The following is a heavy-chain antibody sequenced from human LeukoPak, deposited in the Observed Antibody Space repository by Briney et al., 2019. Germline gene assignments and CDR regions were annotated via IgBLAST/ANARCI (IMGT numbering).Heavy chain of an antibody. CDR1: GFTFSSYW. CDR3: AKDLGDY. J-gene: IGHJ4*02. CDR2: INHDGSEK. V-gene: IGHV3-7*01. Sequence: PGGSLRLSRAASGFTFSSYWMSWVRQAPGKGLEWVGNINHDGSEKYYVDSVEGRFTISRDNSKSSLYLQMNSLRAEDTAVYYCAKDLGDYWGQGTLVTVSS. D-gene: IGHD7-27*01.